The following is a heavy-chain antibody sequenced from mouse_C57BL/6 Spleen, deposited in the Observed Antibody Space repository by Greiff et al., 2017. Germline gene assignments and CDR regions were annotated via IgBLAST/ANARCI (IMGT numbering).Heavy chain of an antibody. CDR2: LDPEDGDT. CDR3: TRSNYGYYDV. D-gene: IGHD2-5*01. CDR1: GFNIKDYF. J-gene: IGHJ1*03. V-gene: IGHV14-1*01. Sequence: EVQLQQSGAELVRPGASVKLSCTASGFNIKDYFMHWVKQRPEQGLAWLGRLDPEDGDTEYAPTFPGKATMTADTSSNTANLQLSSLTSEDTAVYYGTRSNYGYYDVWGTGTTVTVSS.